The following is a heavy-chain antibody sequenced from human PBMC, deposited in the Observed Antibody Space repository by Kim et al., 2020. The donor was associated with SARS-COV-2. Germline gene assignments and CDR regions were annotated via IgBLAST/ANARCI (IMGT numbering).Heavy chain of an antibody. D-gene: IGHD3-22*01. CDR1: GLTFSNAW. CDR3: TTVGVVVITLDSRGDYYGMDV. V-gene: IGHV3-15*01. CDR2: IKSKTDGGTT. Sequence: GGSLRLSCAASGLTFSNAWMSWVRQAPGKGLEWVGRIKSKTDGGTTDYAAPVQGRFTISRDDSKNTLHLQMNSLKTEDTAVYYCTTVGVVVITLDSRGDYYGMDVWGQGTTVAVSS. J-gene: IGHJ6*02.